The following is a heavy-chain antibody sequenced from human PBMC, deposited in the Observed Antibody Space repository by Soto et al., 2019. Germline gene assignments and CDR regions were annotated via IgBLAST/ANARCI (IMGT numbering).Heavy chain of an antibody. CDR2: ISYDGRQK. Sequence: PVGSLRLSCAASRFSFSRYAMHWVRQAPGKGLEWVAVISYDGRQKHYVDSVKGRFTISRDESDNTLYLQMNSLRPEDTAMYYCAKDAYFDTYYFDHWGQGTLVTVSS. CDR1: RFSFSRYA. CDR3: AKDAYFDTYYFDH. J-gene: IGHJ4*02. V-gene: IGHV3-30*04. D-gene: IGHD3-9*01.